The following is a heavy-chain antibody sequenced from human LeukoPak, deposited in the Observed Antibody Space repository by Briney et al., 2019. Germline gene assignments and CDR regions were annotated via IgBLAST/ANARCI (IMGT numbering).Heavy chain of an antibody. CDR2: ISWNSGSI. CDR1: GFTFDDYA. CDR3: AKFQGPNYYDSSGYYYFDY. D-gene: IGHD3-22*01. V-gene: IGHV3-9*01. J-gene: IGHJ4*02. Sequence: GRSLRLSCAASGFTFDDYAMHWVRQAPGKGLEWVSGISWNSGSIGYADSMKGRFTISRDNAKNSLYLQMNSLRAEDTALYYCAKFQGPNYYDSSGYYYFDYWGQGTLVTVSS.